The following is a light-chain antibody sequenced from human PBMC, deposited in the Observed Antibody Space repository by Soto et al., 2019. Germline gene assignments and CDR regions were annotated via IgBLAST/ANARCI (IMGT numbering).Light chain of an antibody. Sequence: EIVLTQSPGTLSLSPGERATLSCRASQSVSSSYLAWYQQKPGQAPRLLIYGASSRATGIPDRFSGSGSGTAFTLTISRLEPEDFAFYYCPQYCNSPRTFGQGTKVEIK. V-gene: IGKV3-20*01. J-gene: IGKJ1*01. CDR2: GAS. CDR3: PQYCNSPRT. CDR1: QSVSSSY.